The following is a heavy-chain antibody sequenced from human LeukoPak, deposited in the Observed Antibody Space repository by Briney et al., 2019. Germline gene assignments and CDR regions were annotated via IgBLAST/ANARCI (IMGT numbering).Heavy chain of an antibody. D-gene: IGHD3-16*01. CDR2: INWNGGST. Sequence: PGGSLRLSCAASGFTFGNYAMSWVRQVPGKGLEWISGINWNGGSTGYVDSVKGQFTISRDNAKNSLYLQMNSLRAEDTAVYYCARGGQRRTYYMDVWDKGTTVTVSS. CDR3: ARGGQRRTYYMDV. V-gene: IGHV3-20*04. CDR1: GFTFGNYA. J-gene: IGHJ6*03.